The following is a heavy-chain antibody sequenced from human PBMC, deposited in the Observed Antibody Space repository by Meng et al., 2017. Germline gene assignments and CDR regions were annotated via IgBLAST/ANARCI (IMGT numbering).Heavy chain of an antibody. CDR3: AGDQESKYYDSSGYFLAFDI. CDR1: GYTFTGYY. Sequence: ASVKVSCKASGYTFTGYYMHWVRQAPGQGLEWMGWINPNSGGTNYAQKFQGRVTMTRDTSISKAYMEQSRLRSDDAAVYYCAGDQESKYYDSSGYFLAFDIWGQGTMVTVSS. CDR2: INPNSGGT. J-gene: IGHJ3*02. V-gene: IGHV1-2*02. D-gene: IGHD3-22*01.